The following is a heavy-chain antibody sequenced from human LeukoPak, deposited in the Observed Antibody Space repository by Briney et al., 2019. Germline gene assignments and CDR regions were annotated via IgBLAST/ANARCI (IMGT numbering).Heavy chain of an antibody. CDR1: GGTFTSYA. J-gene: IGHJ3*02. D-gene: IGHD3-10*01. CDR2: IIPIFGTA. Sequence: SVKVSCKASGGTFTSYAISWVRQAPGQGLEWMGGIIPIFGTANYAQKFQGRGTITADKSTSTAYMELSSLRSEDTAVYYCARESRMVPDAFDIWGQGTMVTVSS. V-gene: IGHV1-69*06. CDR3: ARESRMVPDAFDI.